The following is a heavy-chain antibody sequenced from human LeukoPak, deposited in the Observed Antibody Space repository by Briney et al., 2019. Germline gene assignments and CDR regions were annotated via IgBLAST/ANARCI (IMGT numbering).Heavy chain of an antibody. D-gene: IGHD5-12*01. Sequence: SETLSLTCTVSGGSISGSTYSWAWIRQPPGKGLEWIGGINYSGNTHYNPSLKSRVTISVDTSKNQFSLRLTSGTAADTAVYYCARGAPAVATIDYWGQGTLVTVSS. J-gene: IGHJ4*02. V-gene: IGHV4-39*01. CDR3: ARGAPAVATIDY. CDR1: GGSISGSTYS. CDR2: INYSGNT.